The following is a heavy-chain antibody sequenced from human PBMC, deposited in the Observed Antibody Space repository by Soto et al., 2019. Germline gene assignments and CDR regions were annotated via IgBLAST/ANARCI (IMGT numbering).Heavy chain of an antibody. CDR3: ARAKSPYSSSWYVDWFDP. J-gene: IGHJ5*02. D-gene: IGHD6-13*01. V-gene: IGHV3-21*01. Sequence: EVQLVESGGGLVKPGGSLRLSCAASGFTFSSYSMNWVRQAPGKGLEWVSSISSSSSYIYYADSVKGRFIISRDNAKNSLYLQMNSLRAEDTAVYYCARAKSPYSSSWYVDWFDPWGQGTLVTVSS. CDR2: ISSSSSYI. CDR1: GFTFSSYS.